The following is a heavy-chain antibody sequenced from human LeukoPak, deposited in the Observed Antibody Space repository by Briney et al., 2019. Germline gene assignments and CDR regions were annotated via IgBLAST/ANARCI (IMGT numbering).Heavy chain of an antibody. CDR3: ARERTYYYDSNPDYFDY. J-gene: IGHJ4*02. D-gene: IGHD3-22*01. V-gene: IGHV3-20*04. CDR1: GFTFDDYG. Sequence: GGSLRLSCAASGFTFDDYGMSWVRQAPGKGLEWVSGLNWNGGSTGYADSVKGRFTISRDNAKNSLYLQMNSLRAGDTALYYCARERTYYYDSNPDYFDYWGQGTLVTVSS. CDR2: LNWNGGST.